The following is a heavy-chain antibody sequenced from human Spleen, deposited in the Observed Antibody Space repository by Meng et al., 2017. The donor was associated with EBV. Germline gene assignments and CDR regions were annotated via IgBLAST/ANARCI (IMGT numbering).Heavy chain of an antibody. J-gene: IGHJ4*02. V-gene: IGHV1-18*01. CDR2: ISTYNGNT. Sequence: QVPRVQAGAEVKNPGASVTVSFKASGYTFSSYVINWVRQAPRQGLEWMGRISTYNGNTKYAQQLQGRVTMTRDTSTSTAYMELRSLRFDDTAVYYCATEEGPLDYWGPGTLVTVSS. CDR1: GYTFSSYV. CDR3: ATEEGPLDY.